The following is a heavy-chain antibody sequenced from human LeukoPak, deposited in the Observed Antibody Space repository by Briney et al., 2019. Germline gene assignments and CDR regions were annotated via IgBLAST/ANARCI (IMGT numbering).Heavy chain of an antibody. V-gene: IGHV3-49*04. CDR2: IRSKAYGGTT. CDR1: GFTFGDYA. CDR3: TKETQYCSGGSCYQFDY. J-gene: IGHJ4*02. D-gene: IGHD2-15*01. Sequence: GGSLRLSCTASGFTFGDYAMSWVRQAPGKGLEWVGFIRSKAYGGTTEYAASVKGRFTISRDDSKSIAYLQMNSLETEDTAVYYCTKETQYCSGGSCYQFDYWGQGTLSPSPQ.